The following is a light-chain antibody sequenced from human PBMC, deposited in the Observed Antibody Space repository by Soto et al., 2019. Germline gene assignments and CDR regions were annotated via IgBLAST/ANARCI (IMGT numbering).Light chain of an antibody. CDR2: GAS. CDR3: QHYNYWRRT. CDR1: QSVSSN. V-gene: IGKV3-15*01. Sequence: EIVMTQSPATLSVSPGERATLSCRASQSVSSNLARHQQKPGQTPRLLIYGASTRATGIPGRFSGTGSGSEFTLTISSLQSEDFAVYDGQHYNYWRRTFGQGTKVEIK. J-gene: IGKJ1*01.